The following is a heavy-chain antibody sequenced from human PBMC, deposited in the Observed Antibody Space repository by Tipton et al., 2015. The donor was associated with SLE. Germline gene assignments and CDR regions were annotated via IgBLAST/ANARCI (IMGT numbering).Heavy chain of an antibody. V-gene: IGHV3-30*04. J-gene: IGHJ4*02. D-gene: IGHD6-19*01. CDR1: GFTFSSYA. CDR2: ISYDGSNK. CDR3: ARDGYSSGLWYFDY. Sequence: SLRLSCAASGFTFSSYAMHWVRQAPGKGLEWVAVISYDGSNKYYADSVKGRFTISRDNSKNTLYLQMNSLRAEDTAVYYCARDGYSSGLWYFDYWGQGTLVTVSS.